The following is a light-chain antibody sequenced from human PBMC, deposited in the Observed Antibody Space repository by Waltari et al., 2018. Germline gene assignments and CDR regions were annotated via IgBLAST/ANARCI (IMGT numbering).Light chain of an antibody. V-gene: IGLV2-23*02. CDR2: EVT. J-gene: IGLJ2*01. CDR3: CSCAGVTPYVL. Sequence: QSALTQPASVSGSPGQSITISCAGSRSDVGTYDLVSWYQQHPGKAPKLIIYEVTKPPPGLPDRFSGSKSANTASLTSSGLQAADEADYYCCSCAGVTPYVLFGGGTKVTVL. CDR1: RSDVGTYDL.